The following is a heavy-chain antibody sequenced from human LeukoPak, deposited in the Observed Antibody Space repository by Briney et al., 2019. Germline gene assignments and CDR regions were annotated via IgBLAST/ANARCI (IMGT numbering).Heavy chain of an antibody. V-gene: IGHV3-23*01. CDR1: GFTFSTYP. J-gene: IGHJ4*02. CDR2: ISGSGGST. Sequence: PGGSLRLSCAASGFTFSTYPMSWVRQAPGKGLEWVSGISGSGGSTYYADSVKGRFTISRDISKNTLYLQMNSLRAEDTAVYYCAKDPGTKTGTTWGVFLSNHYFDYWGQGTLVTVSS. D-gene: IGHD1-1*01. CDR3: AKDPGTKTGTTWGVFLSNHYFDY.